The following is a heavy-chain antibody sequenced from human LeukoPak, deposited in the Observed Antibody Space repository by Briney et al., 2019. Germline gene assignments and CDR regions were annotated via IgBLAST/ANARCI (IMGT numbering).Heavy chain of an antibody. V-gene: IGHV4-34*01. J-gene: IGHJ6*02. CDR2: INHSGST. CDR1: GGSFSGYY. Sequence: SETLSLTCAVYGGSFSGYYWSWIRQPPGKGLEWIGEINHSGSTNYNPSLKSRVTISVDTSKNQFSLKLSSVTAADTAVYYCARGPDSSGWYVWGQGTTVTVPS. D-gene: IGHD6-19*01. CDR3: ARGPDSSGWYV.